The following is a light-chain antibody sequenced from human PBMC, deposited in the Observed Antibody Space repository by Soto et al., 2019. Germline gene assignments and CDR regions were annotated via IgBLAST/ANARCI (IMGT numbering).Light chain of an antibody. CDR3: SSYTTSSTYV. Sequence: QSALTQPPSVSGSPGQSVATSCTGTSSDVGSYNRVSWYQQPPGTAPKLMIYDVSNRPSGVPDRFSGSKSGNTASLTISGLQAEDEADYYCSSYTTSSTYVFGTGTKVTVL. J-gene: IGLJ1*01. V-gene: IGLV2-18*02. CDR1: SSDVGSYNR. CDR2: DVS.